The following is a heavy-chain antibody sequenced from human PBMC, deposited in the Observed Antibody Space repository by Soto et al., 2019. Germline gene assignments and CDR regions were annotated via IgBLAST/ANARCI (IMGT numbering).Heavy chain of an antibody. CDR1: GYTFTNFG. CDR3: AIEGSPQNGILTGYYSHFDN. D-gene: IGHD3-9*01. J-gene: IGHJ4*02. CDR2: ISVYNGNT. Sequence: QVQLVQSGAEVKKPGASVKVSCKAPGYTFTNFGISWVRQAPGQGLERMGWISVYNGNTIYAQNFQARVTMTTDTSTITAYMELRTLRSDDTAVYFCAIEGSPQNGILTGYYSHFDNWGQRTLVTASS. V-gene: IGHV1-18*01.